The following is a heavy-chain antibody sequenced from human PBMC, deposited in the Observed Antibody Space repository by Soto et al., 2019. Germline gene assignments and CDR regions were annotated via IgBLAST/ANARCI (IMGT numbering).Heavy chain of an antibody. D-gene: IGHD5-18*01. CDR2: IYYSGNT. J-gene: IGHJ6*02. Sequence: SETLSLTCTVSGGSIRSGGYCWSWVRQNPRRGLEWIGNIYYSGNTYYNPSLKSRLTISVDTSKNQFSLNLSSVTAADTAVYYCARDRLMATAGTARHYFGLDVWGQGTTVTVSS. CDR3: ARDRLMATAGTARHYFGLDV. CDR1: GGSIRSGGYC. V-gene: IGHV4-31*03.